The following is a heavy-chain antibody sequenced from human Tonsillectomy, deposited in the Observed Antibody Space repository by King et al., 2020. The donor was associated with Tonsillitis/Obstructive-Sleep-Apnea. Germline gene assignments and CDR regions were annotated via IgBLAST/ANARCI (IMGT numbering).Heavy chain of an antibody. CDR2: ISGSGGST. V-gene: IGHV3-23*04. J-gene: IGHJ6*03. D-gene: IGHD3-10*01. Sequence: VQLVESGGGLVQPGGSLRLACAASGFTFSSYAMSWVRQAPGKGLEWVSAISGSGGSTYSADSVKGRFTISRDNSKNTLYLQMNSLRAEDTAVYYCAKRSTGIYYYYMDVWGKGTTVTVSS. CDR3: AKRSTGIYYYYMDV. CDR1: GFTFSSYA.